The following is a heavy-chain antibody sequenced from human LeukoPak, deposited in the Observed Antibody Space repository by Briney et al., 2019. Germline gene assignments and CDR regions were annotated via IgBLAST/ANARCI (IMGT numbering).Heavy chain of an antibody. D-gene: IGHD6-13*01. J-gene: IGHJ4*02. CDR1: GYTFTDYY. V-gene: IGHV1-2*02. Sequence: ASVKVSCKASGYTFTDYYMHWVRQAPGQGLEWMGWINPNSGGTNYAQKFQGRVTMTRDTSISTAYMELSRLTSDDTAVYYCARDLWQQLAINDYWGQGTLVTVSS. CDR3: ARDLWQQLAINDY. CDR2: INPNSGGT.